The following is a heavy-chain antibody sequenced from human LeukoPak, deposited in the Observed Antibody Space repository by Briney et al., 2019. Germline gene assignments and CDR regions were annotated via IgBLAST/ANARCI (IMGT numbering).Heavy chain of an antibody. V-gene: IGHV4-39*02. CDR1: XGSISXXSYY. J-gene: IGHJ4*02. CDR2: SYYSGST. D-gene: IGHD6-13*01. CDR3: AREDRIAAAGMVGY. Sequence: TLSLTCTVXXGSISXXSYYWGWVRQPPGRGLEWVGSSYYSGSTYYNPSLKRRVTISVHTSKNQFSLKLSSVTAADTAVYYCAREDRIAAAGMVGYWGQGTLVTVSS.